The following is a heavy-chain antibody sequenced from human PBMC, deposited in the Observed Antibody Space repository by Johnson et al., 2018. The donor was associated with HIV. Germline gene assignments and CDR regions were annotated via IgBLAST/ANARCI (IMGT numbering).Heavy chain of an antibody. D-gene: IGHD2-21*02. V-gene: IGHV3-13*01. Sequence: VHLVESGGGLVQPGGSLRLSCAASEFTFSNYDMHWVRQATGKGLEWVSAIGSAGDTYYADSVKGRFTISRDNSKNTLYLQMNSLRAEDTAVYYCATCGGDCSDAFDIWGQGTMVTVSS. CDR2: IGSAGDT. CDR3: ATCGGDCSDAFDI. J-gene: IGHJ3*02. CDR1: EFTFSNYD.